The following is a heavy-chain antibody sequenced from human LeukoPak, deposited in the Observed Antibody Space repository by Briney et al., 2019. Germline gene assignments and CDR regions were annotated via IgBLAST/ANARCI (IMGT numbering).Heavy chain of an antibody. V-gene: IGHV1-18*01. CDR3: ARDSSGDVVVITGDAFDV. CDR1: GYIFISYG. J-gene: IGHJ3*01. D-gene: IGHD3-22*01. CDR2: ISGKNGNT. Sequence: ASVKVSCKASGYIFISYGISWVRQVPGQGLEWMGWISGKNGNTIYAQKFQGRVTMTTDTSTSTAYMELRGLRSDDTAVYYCARDSSGDVVVITGDAFDVWGQGTMVTVSS.